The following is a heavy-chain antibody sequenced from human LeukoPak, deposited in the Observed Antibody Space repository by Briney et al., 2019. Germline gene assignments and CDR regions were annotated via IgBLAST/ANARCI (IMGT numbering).Heavy chain of an antibody. Sequence: GASVKVSCKASGGTFSSYAISWVRQAPGQGLEWMGRIIPILGIANYAQKFQGRVTITADKSTSTAYMELSSLRSEDTAVYYCARGDVVVAAKYDYWGQGTLVTVSS. CDR2: IIPILGIA. CDR3: ARGDVVVAAKYDY. V-gene: IGHV1-69*04. D-gene: IGHD2-15*01. J-gene: IGHJ4*02. CDR1: GGTFSSYA.